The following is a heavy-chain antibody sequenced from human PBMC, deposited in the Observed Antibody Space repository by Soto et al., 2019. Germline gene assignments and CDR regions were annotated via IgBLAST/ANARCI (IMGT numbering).Heavy chain of an antibody. J-gene: IGHJ4*02. CDR3: ARDFYDSSGYYPDY. Sequence: GGSLRLSCAASGFTFSSYGMHWVRQAPGKGLEWVAVIWYDGSNKYYADSVKGRFTISRDNSKNTLYLQMNSLRAEDTAVYYCARDFYDSSGYYPDYWGQGPLVTVSS. V-gene: IGHV3-33*01. CDR1: GFTFSSYG. D-gene: IGHD3-22*01. CDR2: IWYDGSNK.